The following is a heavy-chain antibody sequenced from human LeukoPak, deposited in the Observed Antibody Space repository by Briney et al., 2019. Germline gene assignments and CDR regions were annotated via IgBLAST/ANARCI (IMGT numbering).Heavy chain of an antibody. V-gene: IGHV1-18*01. D-gene: IGHD6-19*01. CDR3: ARDFIAVAGIPSDY. CDR1: GYTLTSYG. CDR2: ISAYNGNT. J-gene: IGHJ4*02. Sequence: VASVKVSCKASGYTLTSYGISWVRQAPGQGLEWMGWISAYNGNTNYAQKLQGRVTMTTDTSTSTAYMELRSLRSDDTAVYYCARDFIAVAGIPSDYWGQGTLVTVSS.